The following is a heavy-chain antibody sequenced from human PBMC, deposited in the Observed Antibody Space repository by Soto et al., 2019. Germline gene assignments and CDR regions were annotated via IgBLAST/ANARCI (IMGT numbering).Heavy chain of an antibody. CDR3: ARDVEQWLAFDY. Sequence: PSETLSLTCTVSGGSISSGGYYWGWIRQHPGKGLEWIGYIYYSGSTYYNPSLKSRVTISVDTSKNQFSLKLSSVTAADTAVYYCARDVEQWLAFDYWGQGTLVTVSS. V-gene: IGHV4-31*03. D-gene: IGHD6-19*01. CDR1: GGSISSGGYY. J-gene: IGHJ4*02. CDR2: IYYSGST.